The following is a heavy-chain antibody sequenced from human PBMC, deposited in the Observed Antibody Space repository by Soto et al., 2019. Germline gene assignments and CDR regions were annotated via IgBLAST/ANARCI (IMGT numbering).Heavy chain of an antibody. V-gene: IGHV3-30*18. Sequence: QVQLVESGGGVVQPGRSLRLSCAASGFTFSSYGMHWVRQAPGKGLEWVAVISYDGSNKYYADSVKGRFTISRDNSKNTLYLQMNSLRAEDTAVYYCAKGGEIVVVAASYYFDYWGQGTLVTVSS. J-gene: IGHJ4*02. CDR3: AKGGEIVVVAASYYFDY. D-gene: IGHD2-15*01. CDR1: GFTFSSYG. CDR2: ISYDGSNK.